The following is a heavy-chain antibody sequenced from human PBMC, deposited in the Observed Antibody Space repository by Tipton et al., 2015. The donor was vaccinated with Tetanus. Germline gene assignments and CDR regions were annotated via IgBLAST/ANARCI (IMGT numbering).Heavy chain of an antibody. V-gene: IGHV4-61*01. J-gene: IGHJ4*02. CDR3: ARHVGRPKPFDY. Sequence: TLSLTCTVSGGSVSSGSYYWSWIRQPPGKGLEWIGYIYYSGSTNYNPSLKSRVTISVDTSKNQFSLKLSSVTAADTAVYYCARHVGRPKPFDYWGQGTLVTVSS. D-gene: IGHD3-10*02. CDR2: IYYSGST. CDR1: GGSVSSGSYY.